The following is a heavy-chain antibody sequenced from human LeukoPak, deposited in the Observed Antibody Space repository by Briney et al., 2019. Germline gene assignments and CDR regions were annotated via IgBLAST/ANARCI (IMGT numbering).Heavy chain of an antibody. V-gene: IGHV3-11*04. D-gene: IGHD3-10*01. CDR3: ARDPNGWFGEVKPSFDY. J-gene: IGHJ4*02. CDR2: ISSSSGTII. Sequence: GGSLRLSCAASGFTFSNSYMSWIRQAPGKGLEWISYISSSSGTIIHYADSVKGRFTITRDNARNSLFLQMTGLRAEDTAVYYCARDPNGWFGEVKPSFDYWGQGTLVTVSS. CDR1: GFTFSNSY.